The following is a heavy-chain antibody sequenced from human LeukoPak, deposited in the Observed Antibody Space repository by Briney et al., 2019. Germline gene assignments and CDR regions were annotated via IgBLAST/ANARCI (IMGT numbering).Heavy chain of an antibody. CDR1: GDSVSINIAA. J-gene: IGHJ3*02. D-gene: IGHD1-26*01. CDR2: KYYGYKWYN. Sequence: SQTLSLTYAISGDSVSINIAAWNWVRQSPSRGLEWLGRKYYGYKWYNDYAFSVKSRITINPDTSKNQFSLQLNSVTPEDTAVYYCAKSRGTYGNAFDIWGQGTMVTVFS. CDR3: AKSRGTYGNAFDI. V-gene: IGHV6-1*01.